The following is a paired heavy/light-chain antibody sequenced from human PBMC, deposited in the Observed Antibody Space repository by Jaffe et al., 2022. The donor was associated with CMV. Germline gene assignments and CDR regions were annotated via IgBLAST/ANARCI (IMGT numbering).Light chain of an antibody. CDR1: QGIRND. Sequence: DIQMTQSPSSLSASVGDRVTITCRASQGIRNDLGWYQQKPGKAPKRLIYAASSLQSGVPSRFSGSGSGTEFTLTISSLQPEDFATYYCLQHNSYPQTFGQGTKVEIK. CDR3: LQHNSYPQT. V-gene: IGKV1-17*01. J-gene: IGKJ1*01. CDR2: AAS.
Heavy chain of an antibody. J-gene: IGHJ4*02. CDR3: AKDSRQESVLRYFDWYDY. Sequence: EVQLLESGGGLVQPGGSLRLSCAASGFTFSSYAMSWVRQAPGKGLEWVSAISGSGGSTYYADSVKGRFTISRDNSKNTLYLQMNSLRAEDTAVYYCAKDSRQESVLRYFDWYDYWGQGTLVTVSS. CDR2: ISGSGGST. D-gene: IGHD3-9*01. V-gene: IGHV3-23*01. CDR1: GFTFSSYA.